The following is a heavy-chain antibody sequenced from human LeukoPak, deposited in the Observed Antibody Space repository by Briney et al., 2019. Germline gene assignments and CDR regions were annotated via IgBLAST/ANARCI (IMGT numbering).Heavy chain of an antibody. Sequence: ASETLSLTCTVSGGSISGSSYYWGWIRQPPGKGLEWIGSIYYSGRTYYNPSLKSRVTISGDTSKNQFSLKLSSLTAADTAVYYCASEGYSSGTKDYYYYYGMDVWGQGTTVAVSS. D-gene: IGHD6-13*01. CDR3: ASEGYSSGTKDYYYYYGMDV. CDR2: IYYSGRT. CDR1: GGSISGSSYY. J-gene: IGHJ6*02. V-gene: IGHV4-39*01.